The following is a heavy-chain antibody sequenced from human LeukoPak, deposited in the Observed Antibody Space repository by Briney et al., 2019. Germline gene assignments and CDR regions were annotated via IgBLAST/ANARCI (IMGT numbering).Heavy chain of an antibody. CDR2: IYPGDSDT. J-gene: IGHJ4*02. V-gene: IGHV5-51*01. D-gene: IGHD4-17*01. CDR3: ARHKDYGDHGSRFDY. CDR1: GYSFTSYW. Sequence: GESLKISCKGSGYSFTSYWIGWVRQMPGKGLGWMGIIYPGDSDTRYSPSFQGQVTISADKSISTAYLQWSSLKASDTAMYYCARHKDYGDHGSRFDYWGQGTLVTVSS.